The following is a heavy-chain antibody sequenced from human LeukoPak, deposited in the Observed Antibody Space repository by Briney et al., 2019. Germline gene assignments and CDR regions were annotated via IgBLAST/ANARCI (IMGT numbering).Heavy chain of an antibody. CDR3: AKDPAGYYGSGTHIVPYYFDY. Sequence: ASVKVSCKASGYTFTSYYMHWVRQAPGQGLEWMGIINPSGGSTSYAQKFQGRVTMTRDTSTSTVYMELNSLRAEDTAVYYCAKDPAGYYGSGTHIVPYYFDYWGQGTLDTVSS. D-gene: IGHD3-10*01. V-gene: IGHV1-46*01. CDR1: GYTFTSYY. J-gene: IGHJ4*02. CDR2: INPSGGST.